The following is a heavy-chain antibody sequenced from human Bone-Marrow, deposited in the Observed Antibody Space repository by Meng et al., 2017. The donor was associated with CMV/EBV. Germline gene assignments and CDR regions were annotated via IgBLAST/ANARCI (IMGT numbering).Heavy chain of an antibody. CDR3: AKSQLSISLVRGVILF. Sequence: GGSLRLSCAASGFTFSSYGMHWVRQAPGKGLEWVAFIRYDGSNKYYADSVKGRFTISRDNSKNTLYLQMNSLRAEDTAIYYCAKSQLSISLVRGVILFWGQGTLVTVSS. CDR2: IRYDGSNK. CDR1: GFTFSSYG. D-gene: IGHD3-10*01. J-gene: IGHJ4*02. V-gene: IGHV3-30*02.